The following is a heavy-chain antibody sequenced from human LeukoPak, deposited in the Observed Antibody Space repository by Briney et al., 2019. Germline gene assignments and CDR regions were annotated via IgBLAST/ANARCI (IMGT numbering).Heavy chain of an antibody. CDR1: GGTFSSYA. J-gene: IGHJ6*03. CDR3: ARDSTRPDSSWYDYYYYYYMDV. Sequence: PVKVSCKASGGTFSSYAISWVRQAPGQGLEWMGGIIPIFGTANYAQKFQGRVTITADKSTSTAYMELSSLRSEDTAVYYCARDSTRPDSSWYDYYYYYYMDVWGKGTTVTVSS. CDR2: IIPIFGTA. V-gene: IGHV1-69*06. D-gene: IGHD6-13*01.